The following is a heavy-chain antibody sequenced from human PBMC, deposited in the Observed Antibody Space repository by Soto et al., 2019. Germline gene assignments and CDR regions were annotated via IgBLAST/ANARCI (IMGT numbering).Heavy chain of an antibody. J-gene: IGHJ4*02. D-gene: IGHD2-21*01. CDR3: AKDRLAGNFDY. Sequence: EVQLLGSGGGLVQPGWSLRLSCAASGFTFNNYAMNWVRQAPGKGLEWVATISNTGGSTYYADSVKGRFTISRDNSKNTLYLQMNSLRVEDTAVYYCAKDRLAGNFDYWGQGTQVTVSS. CDR2: ISNTGGST. CDR1: GFTFNNYA. V-gene: IGHV3-23*01.